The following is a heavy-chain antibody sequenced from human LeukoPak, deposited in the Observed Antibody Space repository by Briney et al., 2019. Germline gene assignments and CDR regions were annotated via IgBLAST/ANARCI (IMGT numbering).Heavy chain of an antibody. CDR2: IIPIFGTA. D-gene: IGHD2-2*02. J-gene: IGHJ6*03. CDR3: ARGPRIYCSSTSCYTTPRGGSYYYYYMDV. V-gene: IGHV1-69*13. CDR1: GGTFSSYA. Sequence: SVKVSCKASGGTFSSYAISWVRQAPGQGLEWMGGIIPIFGTANYAQKFQGRVTITADESTSTAYMELSSLRSEDTAVYYCARGPRIYCSSTSCYTTPRGGSYYYYYMDVWGKGTTVTVSS.